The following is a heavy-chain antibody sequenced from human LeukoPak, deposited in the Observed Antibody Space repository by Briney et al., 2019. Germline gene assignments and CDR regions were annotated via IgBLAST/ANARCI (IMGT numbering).Heavy chain of an antibody. CDR3: ARLRRVGATPFDY. CDR2: IYHSGST. CDR1: GYSISSNYY. D-gene: IGHD1-26*01. Sequence: PSETLSLTCTVSGYSISSNYYWGWIRPPPGKGLEWIGSIYHSGSTYYNPSLKSRVTISVDTSKNQFSLKLSSVTAADTAVYYCARLRRVGATPFDYWGRGTLVTVSS. V-gene: IGHV4-38-2*02. J-gene: IGHJ4*02.